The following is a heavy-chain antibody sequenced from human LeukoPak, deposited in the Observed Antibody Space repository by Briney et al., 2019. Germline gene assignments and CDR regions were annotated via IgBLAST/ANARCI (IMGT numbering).Heavy chain of an antibody. CDR2: ISSDGTYT. CDR1: GFTFSSHL. J-gene: IGHJ4*02. Sequence: GGSLRLSCAASGFTFSSHLMHWVRQAPGKGLVWVSRISSDGTYTNYADSVKGRFTISRDNSKNTLYLQMNSLRAEDTAVYYCAKDDYGDYSFDYWGQGTLVTVSS. V-gene: IGHV3-74*01. D-gene: IGHD4-17*01. CDR3: AKDDYGDYSFDY.